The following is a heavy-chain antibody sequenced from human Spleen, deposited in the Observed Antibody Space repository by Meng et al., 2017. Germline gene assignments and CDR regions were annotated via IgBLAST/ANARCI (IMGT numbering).Heavy chain of an antibody. CDR1: GESISSSNW. V-gene: IGHV4-4*02. CDR2: SFQTNST. CDR3: ARANYGYYGY. D-gene: IGHD4-17*01. Sequence: QVQLQESGPGLVKPSRTLSLTCAVSGESISSSNWWGWVRQAPVKGLEWVGESFQTNSTNYNPSLTTRVTISIDKSKNQFSLKLTSVTAADTAIDYCARANYGYYGYWGQGTLVTVSS. J-gene: IGHJ4*02.